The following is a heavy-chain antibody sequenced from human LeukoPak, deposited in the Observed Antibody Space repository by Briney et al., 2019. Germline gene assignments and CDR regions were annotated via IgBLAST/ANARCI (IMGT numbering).Heavy chain of an antibody. CDR3: TTPNYDILTGYPL. J-gene: IGHJ4*02. V-gene: IGHV3-15*01. Sequence: PGGSLRLSCAASGFTFSNAWMSWVRQAPGKGLEWVDRIKSKTDGGTTDYAAPVKGRFTISRDDSKNTLYLQMNSLKTEDTAVYYCTTPNYDILTGYPLWGQGTLVTVSS. CDR2: IKSKTDGGTT. D-gene: IGHD3-9*01. CDR1: GFTFSNAW.